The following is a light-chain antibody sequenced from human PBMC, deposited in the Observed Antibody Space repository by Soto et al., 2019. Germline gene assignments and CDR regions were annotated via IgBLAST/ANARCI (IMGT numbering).Light chain of an antibody. J-gene: IGKJ2*01. CDR1: QSVSSSY. V-gene: IGKV3-20*01. Sequence: EIVLTQSPGTLSLSPGERATLSCRASQSVSSSYLAWYQQKPGQAPRLLIYGASSRATGIPDRFSGSGSGTDFALTISRLEAEDFAVYFCQQYGNSPPNTFGQGTKVEIK. CDR2: GAS. CDR3: QQYGNSPPNT.